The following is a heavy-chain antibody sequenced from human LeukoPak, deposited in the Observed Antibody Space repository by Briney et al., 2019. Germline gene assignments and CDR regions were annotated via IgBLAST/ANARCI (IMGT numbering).Heavy chain of an antibody. CDR1: GFTFYNYR. CDR2: VNADGGNT. CDR3: TKRVKYGGTWDHFAD. J-gene: IGHJ4*02. D-gene: IGHD1-26*01. V-gene: IGHV3-23*01. Sequence: PGGSLRLSCAASGFTFYNYRMSWVRQAPGKGLEWVSNVNADGGNTYYADSVKGRFTISRDNSKSTLILQMNSLRVEDTALYYCTKRVKYGGTWDHFADWGQGTLVTVSS.